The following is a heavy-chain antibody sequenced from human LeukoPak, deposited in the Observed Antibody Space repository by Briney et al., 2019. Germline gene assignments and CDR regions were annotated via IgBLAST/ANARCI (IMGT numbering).Heavy chain of an antibody. CDR3: ARGAALICCGDSAGFDY. Sequence: GGSLRLSCAASGFTFSDYYMSWIRQAPGKGLEWVSYISSSGSTTYSADSVKGRFTISRDKAKNTLYLQMNSLRAEDTVVYYCARGAALICCGDSAGFDYWGQGTLATVSS. CDR2: ISSSGSTT. D-gene: IGHD2-21*01. CDR1: GFTFSDYY. V-gene: IGHV3-11*04. J-gene: IGHJ4*02.